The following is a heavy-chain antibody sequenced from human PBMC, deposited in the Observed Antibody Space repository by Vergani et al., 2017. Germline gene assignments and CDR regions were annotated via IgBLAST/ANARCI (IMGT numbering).Heavy chain of an antibody. V-gene: IGHV4-38-2*01. Sequence: QVQLQESGPGLLEPSETLSLTCAVSGYSIRTGYYWGWLRQPPGKGLAWIGNIYHSGSTHYNPSLKSRVTISVDTSKNDFSMKVTSVTAADTAVYYCTRQPQEGASGPPSVPTWGQGISVTVSS. CDR1: GYSIRTGYY. J-gene: IGHJ4*02. D-gene: IGHD5-12*01. CDR2: IYHSGST. CDR3: TRQPQEGASGPPSVPT.